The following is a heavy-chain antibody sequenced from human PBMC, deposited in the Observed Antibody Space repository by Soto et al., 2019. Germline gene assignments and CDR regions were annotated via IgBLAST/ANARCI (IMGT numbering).Heavy chain of an antibody. V-gene: IGHV3-30*04. CDR2: ISYDGSNT. D-gene: IGHD1-26*01. CDR1: GFTFSSYA. Sequence: GGSLRLSCAASGFTFSSYAMHWVRQAPGKGLEWVAVISYDGSNTYYADSVKGRFTISRDNSKNTLYLQMNSLRAEDTSVYYCAKEGGLSGSYYISSSYYFDYWGQGTLVTVSS. CDR3: AKEGGLSGSYYISSSYYFDY. J-gene: IGHJ4*02.